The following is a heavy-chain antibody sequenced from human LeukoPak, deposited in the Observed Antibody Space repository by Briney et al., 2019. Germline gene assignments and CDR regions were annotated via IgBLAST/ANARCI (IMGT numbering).Heavy chain of an antibody. CDR3: ATELYSSGWYEMGAFDI. CDR1: GYTLTELS. D-gene: IGHD6-19*01. Sequence: ASVKVSCKVSGYTLTELSMHWVRQAPGKGLEWMGGFDPEDGETIYAQKFQGRVTMTEDTSTDTAYMELSSLRSEDTAVYYSATELYSSGWYEMGAFDIWGQGTMVTVSS. CDR2: FDPEDGET. J-gene: IGHJ3*02. V-gene: IGHV1-24*01.